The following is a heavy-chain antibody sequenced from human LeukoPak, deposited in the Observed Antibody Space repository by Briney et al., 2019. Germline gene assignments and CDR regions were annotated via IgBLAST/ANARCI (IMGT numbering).Heavy chain of an antibody. V-gene: IGHV4-59*08. CDR2: IYDSGST. CDR1: GVSISTYY. J-gene: IGHJ1*01. D-gene: IGHD4-11*01. Sequence: SETLSLTCTVSGVSISTYYWSWIRQPPGTGLGWVGYIYDSGSTNYNPSLKSRVTISVDTSKKKFSLKLSSVTATATAVSWCCAMMTTAKLFQHLGQGTLVTVSS. CDR3: CAMMTTAKLFQH.